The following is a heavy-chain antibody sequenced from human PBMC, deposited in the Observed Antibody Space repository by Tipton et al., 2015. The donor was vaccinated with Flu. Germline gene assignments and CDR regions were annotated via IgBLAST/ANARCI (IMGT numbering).Heavy chain of an antibody. V-gene: IGHV1-8*01. CDR1: GYTFTSYD. J-gene: IGHJ4*02. D-gene: IGHD6-13*01. Sequence: QLVQSGAEVKKPGASVKVSCKASGYTFTSYDINWVRQATGQGLEWMGWMNPNSGNTGYAQKFQGRVTMTRNTSISTAYMELSSLGSEETAVYYCARVLRKFGSRWYGLGYWGQGTLVTVSS. CDR2: MNPNSGNT. CDR3: ARVLRKFGSRWYGLGY.